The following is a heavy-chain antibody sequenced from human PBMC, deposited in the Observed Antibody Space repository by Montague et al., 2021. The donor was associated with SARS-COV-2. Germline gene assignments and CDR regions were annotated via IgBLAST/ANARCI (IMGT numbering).Heavy chain of an antibody. D-gene: IGHD5/OR15-5a*01. V-gene: IGHV4-38-2*02. CDR1: GYSISSDYY. CDR3: ARDSWGCLRFDGVFDY. J-gene: IGHJ4*02. Sequence: SETLSLTCTVSGYSISSDYYWGWIRQPPGKGLEWIGSIYRSGGTYYNPPLKSRVTISVDTTKNQFSLRLTSVTAADTAVYYCARDSWGCLRFDGVFDYWGQGTLVTVSS. CDR2: IYRSGGT.